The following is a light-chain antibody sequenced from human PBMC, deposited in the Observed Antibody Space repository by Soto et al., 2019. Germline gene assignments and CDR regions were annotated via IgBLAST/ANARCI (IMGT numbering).Light chain of an antibody. CDR2: SNN. CDR3: AAWDDSLNGYV. CDR1: SSNIGSNT. V-gene: IGLV1-44*01. J-gene: IGLJ1*01. Sequence: QSALPQPPSASGTPGQRVTISCSGSSSNIGSNTVNWYQQLPGTAPKLLIYSNNQRPSGAPDRFSGSKSGTSASLAISGLQSEDEADYYCAAWDDSLNGYVFGTGTKVTVL.